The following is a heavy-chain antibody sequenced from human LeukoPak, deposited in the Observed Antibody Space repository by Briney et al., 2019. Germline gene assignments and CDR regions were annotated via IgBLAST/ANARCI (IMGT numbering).Heavy chain of an antibody. CDR1: GGSFSGYY. CDR2: INHSGST. J-gene: IGHJ4*02. D-gene: IGHD3-22*01. CDR3: ARQYDSSGVFDY. V-gene: IGHV4-34*01. Sequence: SETLSLTCAVYGGSFSGYYWSWIRQPPGKGLEWIGEINHSGSTNYNPSLKSRVTISVDTSKNQFSLKLSSVTAADTAVYYCARQYDSSGVFDYWGQGTLVTVSS.